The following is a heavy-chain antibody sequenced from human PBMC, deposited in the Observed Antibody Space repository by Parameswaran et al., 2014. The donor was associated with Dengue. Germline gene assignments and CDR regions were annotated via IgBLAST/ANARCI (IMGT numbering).Heavy chain of an antibody. Sequence: WIRQPPGKGLEWVTLVSYDGSTKYYADSVKGRFTISRDNSKNTLILQMNSLRVEDTAVYYCARDRLVTPFHYFDLWGQGTLVTVSS. CDR2: VSYDGSTK. J-gene: IGHJ4*02. D-gene: IGHD2-21*02. CDR3: ARDRLVTPFHYFDL. V-gene: IGHV3-30*04.